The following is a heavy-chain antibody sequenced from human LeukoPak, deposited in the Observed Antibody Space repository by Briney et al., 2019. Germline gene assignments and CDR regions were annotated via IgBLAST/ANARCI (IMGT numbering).Heavy chain of an antibody. CDR1: GGSFSGYY. CDR3: ASSDDILTGYYKGLDN. J-gene: IGHJ4*02. Sequence: SETLSLTCAVYGGSFSGYYWSWIRQPPGKGLEWIGEINHSGSTNYNPSLKSRVTTSVDTSKNQFSLKLSSVTAADTAVYYCASSDDILTGYYKGLDNWGQGTLVTVSS. CDR2: INHSGST. D-gene: IGHD3-9*01. V-gene: IGHV4-34*01.